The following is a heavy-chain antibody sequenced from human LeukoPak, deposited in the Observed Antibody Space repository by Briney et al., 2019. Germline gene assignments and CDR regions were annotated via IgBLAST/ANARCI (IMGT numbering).Heavy chain of an antibody. CDR2: INPNSGGT. J-gene: IGHJ4*02. CDR1: GYTFTGYY. CDR3: ARGKPSARYFDWSPYSHYFDY. D-gene: IGHD3-9*01. V-gene: IGHV1-2*04. Sequence: GASVKVSCKASGYTFTGYYMHWVRQAPGQGLEWMGWINPNSGGTNYAQKFQGWVTMTRDTSISTAYMELSRLRSDDTAVYYCARGKPSARYFDWSPYSHYFDYWGQGTLVTVSS.